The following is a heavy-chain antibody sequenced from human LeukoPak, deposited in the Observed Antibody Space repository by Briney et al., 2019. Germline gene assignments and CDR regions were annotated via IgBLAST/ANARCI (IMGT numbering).Heavy chain of an antibody. CDR3: ARDFTTVVNYFDY. CDR1: EFTFSSHG. V-gene: IGHV3-20*04. D-gene: IGHD4-23*01. Sequence: GRSLRLSCAASEFTFSSHGMHWVRQAPGKGLEWVSGINWNGGSTGYADSVKGRFTISRDNAKNSLYLQMNSLRAEDTALYYCARDFTTVVNYFDYWGQGTLVTVSS. J-gene: IGHJ4*02. CDR2: INWNGGST.